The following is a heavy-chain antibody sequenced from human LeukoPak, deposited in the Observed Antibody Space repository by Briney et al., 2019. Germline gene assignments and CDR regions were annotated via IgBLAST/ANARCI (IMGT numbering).Heavy chain of an antibody. Sequence: GGSLRLSCVGSGFTSIAYALTWARQAPGKGLEWVSGISGGGVTTYYADSVKGRFTISRDNSKNTLYLQMSSLRAEDTAVYYCVRKVLRFLEWDPTPYDYWGQGTLVTVSS. CDR3: VRKVLRFLEWDPTPYDY. CDR1: GFTSIAYA. V-gene: IGHV3-23*01. J-gene: IGHJ4*02. D-gene: IGHD3-3*01. CDR2: ISGGGVTT.